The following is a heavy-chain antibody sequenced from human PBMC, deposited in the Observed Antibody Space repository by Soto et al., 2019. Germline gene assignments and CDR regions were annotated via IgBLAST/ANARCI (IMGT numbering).Heavy chain of an antibody. CDR2: IYYSGST. CDR1: GGSISSYY. D-gene: IGHD6-19*01. CDR3: ARLAVAGTGFDS. Sequence: SETLSLTCTVSGGSISSYYWSWIRQPPGKGLEWIGYIYYSGSTNYNPSLKSRVTISVDTSKDQFSLKLSSVTAADTAVYYCARLAVAGTGFDSWGQGTLVTVSS. V-gene: IGHV4-59*01. J-gene: IGHJ4*02.